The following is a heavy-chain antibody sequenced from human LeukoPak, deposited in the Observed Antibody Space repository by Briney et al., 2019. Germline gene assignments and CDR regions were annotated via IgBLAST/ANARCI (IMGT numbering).Heavy chain of an antibody. CDR1: GFTFSSYA. D-gene: IGHD3-22*01. CDR3: AKRPDYYDSSGYYSRLVGYSDY. Sequence: GGSLRLSCAASGFTFSSYAMSWVRQAPGKGLEWVSAISGSGGSTYYADSVKGRFTISRDNSKNTLYLQMNSLRAEDTAVYYCAKRPDYYDSSGYYSRLVGYSDYWGQGTLVTVPS. J-gene: IGHJ4*02. CDR2: ISGSGGST. V-gene: IGHV3-23*01.